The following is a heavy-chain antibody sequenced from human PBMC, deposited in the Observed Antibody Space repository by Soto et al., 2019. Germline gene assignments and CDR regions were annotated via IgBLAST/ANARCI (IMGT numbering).Heavy chain of an antibody. J-gene: IGHJ4*02. CDR1: GSPFTSVD. V-gene: IGHV1-8*01. CDR2: MNPHSGDT. D-gene: IGHD3-16*01. CDR3: ARGGSFGTLYCFDY. Sequence: ASVKVSFKASGSPFTSVDLNWARQATGQGLEWIGWMNPHSGDTVVAQRFQGRVTMTRNTSINTAYMELRSLRSQDTAVYYCARGGSFGTLYCFDYWGQGTLVTVSS.